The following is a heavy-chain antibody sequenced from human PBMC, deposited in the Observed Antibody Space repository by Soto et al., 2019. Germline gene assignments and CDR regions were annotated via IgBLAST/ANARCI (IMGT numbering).Heavy chain of an antibody. CDR3: ARYSYGYSYFDY. D-gene: IGHD5-18*01. J-gene: IGHJ4*02. Sequence: QVQLVQSGAEVKKPGSSVKVSCKASGGTFSSYAISWVRQAPGQGLEWMGVIIPIFGTAEYAQKFQGRVTITADESTSTSYMELSSLRSEATAVYYCARYSYGYSYFDYWGQGTLVTVSS. V-gene: IGHV1-69*12. CDR1: GGTFSSYA. CDR2: IIPIFGTA.